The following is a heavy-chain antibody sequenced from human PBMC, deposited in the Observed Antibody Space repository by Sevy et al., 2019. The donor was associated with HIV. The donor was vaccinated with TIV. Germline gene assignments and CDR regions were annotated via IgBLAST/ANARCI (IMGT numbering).Heavy chain of an antibody. J-gene: IGHJ4*01. CDR1: GFTVNDKY. V-gene: IGHV3-66*02. CDR3: VSLFFSYSSGWSYFDY. CDR2: IFSSGST. D-gene: IGHD6-19*01. Sequence: GGSLRLSCAISGFTVNDKYIIWVRQAPGKGLEWVSVIFSSGSTYYADSAKGRFTISRDNSKYTVDLQMNSVRAEDTAVYYCVSLFFSYSSGWSYFDYWGHGTLVTVSS.